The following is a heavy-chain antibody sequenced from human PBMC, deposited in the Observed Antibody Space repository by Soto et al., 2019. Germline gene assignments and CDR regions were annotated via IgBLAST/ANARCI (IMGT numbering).Heavy chain of an antibody. J-gene: IGHJ4*02. D-gene: IGHD2-2*01. CDR2: IIPIFGTA. Sequence: SVKVSCKASGGTLSSYAISWVRQAPGQGLEWMGGIIPIFGTANYAQKFQGRVTITADESTSTAHMELSSLRPADTAEYSCARAALFPHAPFDDWGQGTLVTVSS. V-gene: IGHV1-69*13. CDR3: ARAALFPHAPFDD. CDR1: GGTLSSYA.